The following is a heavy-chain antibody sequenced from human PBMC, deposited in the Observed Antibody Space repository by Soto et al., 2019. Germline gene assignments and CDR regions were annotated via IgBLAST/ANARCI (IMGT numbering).Heavy chain of an antibody. CDR3: ARDHYGDYYFGY. CDR2: ISPTSHTI. V-gene: IGHV3-48*01. CDR1: AFTFSSYT. Sequence: EVQLVESGGGLVQPGRSLRLSCAASAFTFSSYTMNWVRQAPGKGLEWVSYISPTSHTIYYAVSVKGRFTISSDNAKNSLYLQMNSLSAEDTAVYFCARDHYGDYYFGYWGKGTLVTVSS. D-gene: IGHD4-17*01. J-gene: IGHJ4*02.